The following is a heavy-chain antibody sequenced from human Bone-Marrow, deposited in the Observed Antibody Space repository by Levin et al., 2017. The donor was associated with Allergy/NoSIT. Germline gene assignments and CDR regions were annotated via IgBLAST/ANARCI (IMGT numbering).Heavy chain of an antibody. CDR3: AKPKRLCGPHCSFAFDH. Sequence: GGSLRLSCATSGFTFNNFAMSWVRQAPGKGLEWVSIFSNSAFNAYYADSVKGRFTISTDSSKNILYLEMNTLRVDDTAIYYCAKPKRLCGPHCSFAFDHWGQGTLVTVSS. CDR1: GFTFNNFA. J-gene: IGHJ4*02. V-gene: IGHV3-23*01. D-gene: IGHD2-21*02. CDR2: FSNSAFNA.